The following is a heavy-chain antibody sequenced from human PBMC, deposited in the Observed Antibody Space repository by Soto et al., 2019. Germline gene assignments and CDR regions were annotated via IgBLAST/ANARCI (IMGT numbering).Heavy chain of an antibody. CDR1: GGSFSGYY. D-gene: IGHD3-3*01. CDR3: ARAYDFWSGYYYGMGWFDP. CDR2: INHSGST. Sequence: QVQLQQWGAGLLKPSETLSLTCAVYGGSFSGYYWSWIRQPPGKGLEWIGEINHSGSTNYNPSLKSRVTISVDTSENQFSLKLSSVTAADTAVYYCARAYDFWSGYYYGMGWFDPWGQGTLVTVSS. V-gene: IGHV4-34*01. J-gene: IGHJ5*02.